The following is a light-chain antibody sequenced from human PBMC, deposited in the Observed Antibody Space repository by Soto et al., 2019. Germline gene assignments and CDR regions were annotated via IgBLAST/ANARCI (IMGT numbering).Light chain of an antibody. CDR3: EQTYSSPIT. Sequence: DIQMTQSPAFLSASVGNTVSSTCEAGQGINTYLNWYQQKPGKAPKLLIYDASNLDTGVPSRFSGSGPGTDFTLTISNLQPEEFAGYYCEQTYSSPITVGKGTRLAIK. J-gene: IGKJ5*01. V-gene: IGKV1-39*01. CDR2: DAS. CDR1: QGINTY.